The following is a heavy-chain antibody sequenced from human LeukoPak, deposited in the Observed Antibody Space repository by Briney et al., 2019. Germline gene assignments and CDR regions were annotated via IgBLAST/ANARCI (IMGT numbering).Heavy chain of an antibody. D-gene: IGHD6-19*01. CDR2: MNPNSGNT. J-gene: IGHJ4*02. V-gene: IGHV1-8*01. CDR3: ARGLRIAVGDTLLVL. CDR1: GYTFTSYD. Sequence: ASMKVSCKASGYTFTSYDINWVRQATGQGLEWMGWMNPNSGNTGYAQKFQGRVTMTRNTSISTAYMEPSSLRSEDTAVYYCARGLRIAVGDTLLVLWGQGTLVTVSS.